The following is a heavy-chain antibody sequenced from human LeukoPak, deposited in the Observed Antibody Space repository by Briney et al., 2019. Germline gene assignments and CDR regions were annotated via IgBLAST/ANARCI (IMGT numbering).Heavy chain of an antibody. CDR3: ARDDSYNDLNSFDF. V-gene: IGHV1-2*02. J-gene: IGHJ4*02. Sequence: GASVKVSCKASGYTFTDYHMHWVRQAPGQGLEWMGWIDPKSGVPNYAQMFLGRVTMTRDTSHTTAYLELTWLRSDDTAVYYCARDDSYNDLNSFDFWGQGTLVTVSS. CDR1: GYTFTDYH. D-gene: IGHD3-3*01. CDR2: IDPKSGVP.